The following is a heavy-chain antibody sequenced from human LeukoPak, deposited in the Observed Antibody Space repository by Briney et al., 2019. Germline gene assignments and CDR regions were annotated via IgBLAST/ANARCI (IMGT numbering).Heavy chain of an antibody. CDR1: GGSISCGDYY. CDR2: IYYSCNT. J-gene: IGHJ6*02. D-gene: IGHD6-13*01. CDR3: ASSSSWGYYGRDV. V-gene: IGHV4-30-4*08. Sequence: SATLSLTCTVSGGSISCGDYYWSWIRQPPGKGLEWIGYIYYSCNTYYSPSLKSRVTISVDTSMNQFSLKLSSVTAADTAMYYCASSSSWGYYGRDVWGQGTTVTVSS.